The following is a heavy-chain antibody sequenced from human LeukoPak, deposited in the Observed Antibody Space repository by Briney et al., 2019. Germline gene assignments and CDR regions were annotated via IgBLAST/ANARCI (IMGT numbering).Heavy chain of an antibody. CDR1: VGSISSGSYY. Sequence: SQTLSLTCTVSVGSISSGSYYWSWIRQPAGKGLEWIGRIYTSESTNYNPSRKSRVTISVDTSKNQFSLKLSSVTAADTAVYYCARDYIYYNSSGYYSHAFDIWGQGTMVTVSS. J-gene: IGHJ3*02. D-gene: IGHD3-22*01. CDR3: ARDYIYYNSSGYYSHAFDI. V-gene: IGHV4-61*02. CDR2: IYTSEST.